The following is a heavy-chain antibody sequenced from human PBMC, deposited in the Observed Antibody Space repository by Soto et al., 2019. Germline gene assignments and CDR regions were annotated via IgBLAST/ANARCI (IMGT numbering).Heavy chain of an antibody. CDR1: GSTFSSYA. D-gene: IGHD6-6*01. Sequence: LRLSCAASGSTFSSYAMSWVRQAPGKGLEWVSAISGSGGSTYYADSVKGRFTISRDNSKNTLYLQMNSLRAEDTAVYYCAKGPIRSSSTVYYYYGMDVWGQGTTVTVSS. CDR3: AKGPIRSSSTVYYYYGMDV. J-gene: IGHJ6*02. V-gene: IGHV3-23*01. CDR2: ISGSGGST.